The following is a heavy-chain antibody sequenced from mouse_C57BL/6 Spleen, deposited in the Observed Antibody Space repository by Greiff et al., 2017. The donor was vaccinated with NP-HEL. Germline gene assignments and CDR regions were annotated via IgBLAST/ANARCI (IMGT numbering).Heavy chain of an antibody. J-gene: IGHJ3*01. CDR2: IRNKANGYTT. V-gene: IGHV7-3*01. D-gene: IGHD1-1*01. CDR3: ARPSSYGWFAY. Sequence: EVQRVESGGGLVQPGGSLSLSCAASGFTFTDYYMSWVRQPPGKALEWLGFIRNKANGYTTEYSASVKGRFTISRDNSQSILYLQMNALRAEDSATYYCARPSSYGWFAYWGQGTLVTVSA. CDR1: GFTFTDYY.